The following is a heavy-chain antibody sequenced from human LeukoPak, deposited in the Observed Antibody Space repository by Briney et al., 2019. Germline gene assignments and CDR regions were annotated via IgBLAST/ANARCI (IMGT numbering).Heavy chain of an antibody. CDR3: ARSTPFDY. V-gene: IGHV1-3*01. CDR1: GYTFTSYA. J-gene: IGHJ4*02. Sequence: ASVKVSCKASGYTFTSYAMHWVRQAPGQRLEWMGWINVGNGNTKYSQKFQGRVTITRDTSASTAYMELSSLRSEDTAVYYCARSTPFDYWGQGTLVTVSS. CDR2: INVGNGNT.